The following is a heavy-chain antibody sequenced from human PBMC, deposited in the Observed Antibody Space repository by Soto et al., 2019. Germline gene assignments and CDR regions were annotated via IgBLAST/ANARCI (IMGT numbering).Heavy chain of an antibody. J-gene: IGHJ5*02. CDR3: ARKDKSGYFNWFDP. V-gene: IGHV5-51*01. D-gene: IGHD3-22*01. Sequence: PGESLKISCRTSGYKFTSSWIAWVRQKPGKGLEWMGIIFPSDSDTRYSPSFQGQVTISADRSTSTVFLQWASLKASDTAGYFCARKDKSGYFNWFDPWGQGTLVTVSS. CDR2: IFPSDSDT. CDR1: GYKFTSSW.